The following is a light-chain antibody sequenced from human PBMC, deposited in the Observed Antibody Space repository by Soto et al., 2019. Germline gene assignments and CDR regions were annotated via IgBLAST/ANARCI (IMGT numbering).Light chain of an antibody. V-gene: IGLV1-44*01. CDR2: SNN. J-gene: IGLJ1*01. CDR3: SSYKRGNTYV. Sequence: QSVLTQPPSASGTPWQRVTISCSGSSSNIGSNTVNWYQQLPGTAPKLLIYSNNQRPSGVPDRFSGSKSGTSASLAISGLQSEDEDHYYCSSYKRGNTYVFGTGTKVTVL. CDR1: SSNIGSNT.